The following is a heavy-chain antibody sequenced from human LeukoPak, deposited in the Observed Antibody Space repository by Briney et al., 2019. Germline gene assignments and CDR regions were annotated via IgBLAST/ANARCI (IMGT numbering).Heavy chain of an antibody. D-gene: IGHD1-14*01. V-gene: IGHV3-21*01. CDR3: ARDQVDRIWYFDY. CDR1: GFTFSSYS. Sequence: GGSLRLSCAASGFTFSSYSMNWVRQAPGKGLEWVSSISSSSIYVFYADSMKGRFTISRDNAKNSLSLQMNSLRAEDTAVYYCARDQVDRIWYFDYWGQGTLVTVSS. CDR2: ISSSSIYV. J-gene: IGHJ4*02.